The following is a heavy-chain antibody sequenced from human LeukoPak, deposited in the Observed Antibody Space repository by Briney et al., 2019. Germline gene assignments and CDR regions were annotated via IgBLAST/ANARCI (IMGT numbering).Heavy chain of an antibody. V-gene: IGHV4-59*01. Sequence: PSETLSLTCTVSGGSISSYYWSWIRQPPGKGLEWIGYIYYSGSTNYNPSLKSRVTISVDTSKNQFSLKLSSVTAADTAVYYCARDPSSGWYGYYYGMDVWGQGTTVTVSS. D-gene: IGHD6-19*01. CDR3: ARDPSSGWYGYYYGMDV. CDR1: GGSISSYY. CDR2: IYYSGST. J-gene: IGHJ6*02.